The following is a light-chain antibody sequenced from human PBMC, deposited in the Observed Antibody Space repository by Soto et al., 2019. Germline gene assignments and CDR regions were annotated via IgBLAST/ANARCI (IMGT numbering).Light chain of an antibody. Sequence: EIVLTQSPGTLSLSPGERATLSCRASQSVSTYYLAWYQQKPGQAPRLLIYGASSRATGIPDRFSGSGSGTDCTLTVSRLEPEDFAVYFCQQYGGASSNAFGQGTKLEIK. J-gene: IGKJ2*01. CDR3: QQYGGASSNA. CDR2: GAS. V-gene: IGKV3-20*01. CDR1: QSVSTYY.